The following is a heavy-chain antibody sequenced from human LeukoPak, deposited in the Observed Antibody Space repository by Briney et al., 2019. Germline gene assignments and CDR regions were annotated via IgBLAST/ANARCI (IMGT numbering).Heavy chain of an antibody. CDR2: IYNSGSA. D-gene: IGHD1-1*01. CDR3: ARHLSGTTMAHYFDF. CDR1: GGSISSGDYY. V-gene: IGHV4-30-4*08. J-gene: IGHJ4*02. Sequence: PSETLSLTCTVSGGSISSGDYYWSWIRQPPGKGLEWIGYIYNSGSAYYNPSLKSRVTISIDTSKNQFSLKLYSVTASDAAIYYCARHLSGTTMAHYFDFWGQGTLVTVSS.